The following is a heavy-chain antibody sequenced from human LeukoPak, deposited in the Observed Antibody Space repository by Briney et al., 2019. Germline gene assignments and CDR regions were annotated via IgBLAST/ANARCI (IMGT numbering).Heavy chain of an antibody. D-gene: IGHD2-2*01. CDR3: ARGGLSSTSRFIDY. CDR2: FNPNSGGT. J-gene: IGHJ4*02. Sequence: ASVKVSCKASGYTFTDYYMQRVRQAPGQGLEWMGWFNPNSGGTNYAQKFQGRVTMTRDTSISTAYMELSRLRSDDTAVYYCARGGLSSTSRFIDYWGQGTLVTVSS. V-gene: IGHV1-2*02. CDR1: GYTFTDYY.